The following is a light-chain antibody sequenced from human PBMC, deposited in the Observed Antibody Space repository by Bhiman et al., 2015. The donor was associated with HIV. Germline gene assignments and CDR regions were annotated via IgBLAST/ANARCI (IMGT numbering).Light chain of an antibody. J-gene: IGLJ3*02. V-gene: IGLV3-1*01. CDR1: KLGDKY. CDR3: QVWDSSSDLYWV. CDR2: YDS. Sequence: SYELTQPPSVSVSPGQTASISCSGHKLGDKYACWYQHKPGQSPVLVIYYDSDRPSGIPERFSGSNSGNTATLTISRVEAGDEADYYCQVWDSSSDLYWVFGGGTKLTVL.